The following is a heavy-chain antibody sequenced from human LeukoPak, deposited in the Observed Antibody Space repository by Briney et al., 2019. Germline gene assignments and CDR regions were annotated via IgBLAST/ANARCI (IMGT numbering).Heavy chain of an antibody. CDR3: ARQRRSNYYYYYMDV. D-gene: IGHD3-3*01. J-gene: IGHJ6*03. Sequence: KIGESLKISCKGSGYSFTSYWIGWVRQMPGKGLEWMGIIYPGDSDTRYSPSFQGQVTISADKSISTAYLQWSSLKASDTAMYYCARQRRSNYYYYYMDVWGEGTTVTVYS. V-gene: IGHV5-51*01. CDR1: GYSFTSYW. CDR2: IYPGDSDT.